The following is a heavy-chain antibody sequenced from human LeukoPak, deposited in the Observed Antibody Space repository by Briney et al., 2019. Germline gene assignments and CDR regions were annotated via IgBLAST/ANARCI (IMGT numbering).Heavy chain of an antibody. V-gene: IGHV5-51*01. D-gene: IGHD3-22*01. CDR1: GYSFTSYW. J-gene: IGHJ3*02. CDR3: ARQRGTTIVVDAFDI. Sequence: GESLKISCKGSGYSFTSYWIGWVRQMPGKGLEWMGIIYPGDSDTRYSPSFQGQVTISADKSISTAYLQWSSLKASDTAMYYCARQRGTTIVVDAFDIWGQGTMVTVSS. CDR2: IYPGDSDT.